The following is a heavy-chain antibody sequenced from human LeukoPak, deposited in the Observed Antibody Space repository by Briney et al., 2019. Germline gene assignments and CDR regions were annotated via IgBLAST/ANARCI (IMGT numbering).Heavy chain of an antibody. J-gene: IGHJ5*02. D-gene: IGHD2/OR15-2a*01. Sequence: GGSLRLSCAASRFTFSDYKMNWVRQAPGKGLEWVSYISTSGSTISYADSVKGRFTISRDNSKNTLYLQMNSLRAEDTAVYYCAPFMRFDPWGQGTLVTVSS. CDR3: APFMRFDP. CDR1: RFTFSDYK. CDR2: ISTSGSTI. V-gene: IGHV3-48*03.